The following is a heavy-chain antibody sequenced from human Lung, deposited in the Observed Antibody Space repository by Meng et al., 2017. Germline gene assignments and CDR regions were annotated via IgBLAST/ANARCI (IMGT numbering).Heavy chain of an antibody. V-gene: IGHV1-18*01. J-gene: IGHJ4*02. Sequence: QAHLVQSGLEGKKPGASVKVSCKASGYTFTTYGISWLRQAPGQGLEWMGWIDPGNGNRDFAEKFQDRLTMSNDTSSSTVYMELTRLTSDDTAVYYCARDRQWLFDYWGQGALVTVSS. D-gene: IGHD6-19*01. CDR2: IDPGNGNR. CDR3: ARDRQWLFDY. CDR1: GYTFTTYG.